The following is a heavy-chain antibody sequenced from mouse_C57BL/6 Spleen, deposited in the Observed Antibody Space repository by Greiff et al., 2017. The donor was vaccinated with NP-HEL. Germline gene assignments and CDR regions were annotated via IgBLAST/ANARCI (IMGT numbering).Heavy chain of an antibody. CDR1: GYTFTDYN. J-gene: IGHJ3*01. V-gene: IGHV1-22*01. CDR3: VYDYDGASWFAY. CDR2: INPNNGGT. Sequence: DVKLQESGPELVKPGASVKMSCKASGYTFTDYNMHWVKQSHGKSLEWIGYINPNNGGTSYNQKFKGKATLTVNKSSSTAYMELRSLTSEDSAVYYCVYDYDGASWFAYWGQGTLVTVSA. D-gene: IGHD2-4*01.